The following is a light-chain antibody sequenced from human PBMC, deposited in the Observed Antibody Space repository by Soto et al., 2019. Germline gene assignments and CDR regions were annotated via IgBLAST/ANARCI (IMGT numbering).Light chain of an antibody. Sequence: SALIQPPSVSGSPGQSVTISCTGTSSDVGSFDFVSWYQQHPGTVPKPMIYNVNGQPSGVPDRFSGSKSGNRASMTISGLQAEDEADYQCCSHTSSATERVFDGGTQLSLL. J-gene: IGLJ2*01. CDR3: CSHTSSATERV. CDR1: SSDVGSFDF. CDR2: NVN. V-gene: IGLV2-18*02.